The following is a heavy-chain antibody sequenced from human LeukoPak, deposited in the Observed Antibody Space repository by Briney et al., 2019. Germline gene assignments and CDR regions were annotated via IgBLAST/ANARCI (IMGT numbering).Heavy chain of an antibody. J-gene: IGHJ4*02. CDR3: ARFGVAAFDY. D-gene: IGHD3-3*01. CDR1: GFTFSSYS. V-gene: IGHV3-66*01. Sequence: RGGSLRLSCVDSGFTFSSYSMNWVRQAPGKGLEWVSVIYSGGSTYYADSVKGRFTISRDNSKNTLYLQMNSLRAEDTAVYYCARFGVAAFDYWGQGTLVTVSS. CDR2: IYSGGST.